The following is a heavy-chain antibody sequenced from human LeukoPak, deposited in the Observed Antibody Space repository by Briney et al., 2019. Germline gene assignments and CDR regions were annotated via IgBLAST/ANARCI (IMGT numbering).Heavy chain of an antibody. CDR1: GFTVSSNY. Sequence: GGSLRLSCAASGFTVSSNYMSWVRQAPGKGLQWVSVIYSGGSIYYADSVKGRFTISGDNSKNTVYLQMNSLRVEDTAVYYCARSRGYGDYYYAMDVWGQGTTVTVSS. J-gene: IGHJ6*02. CDR2: IYSGGSI. V-gene: IGHV3-53*01. CDR3: ARSRGYGDYYYAMDV. D-gene: IGHD6-25*01.